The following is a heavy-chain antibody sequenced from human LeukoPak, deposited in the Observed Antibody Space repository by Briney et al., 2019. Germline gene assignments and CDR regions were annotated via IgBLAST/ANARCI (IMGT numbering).Heavy chain of an antibody. CDR3: ARAPLPDIVVVVAATRYWFDP. Sequence: PSETLSLTCTVSGGSISSDDYYWSWIRQTPGKGLEWIGYIYYSENTYYSPSLKSRVTISVDTSKNQFSLKLSSVTAADTAVYYCARAPLPDIVVVVAATRYWFDPWGQGTLVTVSS. D-gene: IGHD2-15*01. J-gene: IGHJ5*02. CDR2: IYYSENT. CDR1: GGSISSDDYY. V-gene: IGHV4-30-4*01.